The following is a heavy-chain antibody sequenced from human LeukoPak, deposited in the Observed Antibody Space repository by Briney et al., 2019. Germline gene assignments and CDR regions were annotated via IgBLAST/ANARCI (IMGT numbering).Heavy chain of an antibody. Sequence: PSETLSLTCTVSGGPISGDSWSWIRQPAGKGLEWIGHIYNIGHIYNSGSTNYNPSLNSRVTMSVDTSKNQFSLNLNSVTAADTAVYYCARDCTGDCYSVNPFDIWGQGTMVTVSS. CDR3: ARDCTGDCYSVNPFDI. J-gene: IGHJ3*02. CDR1: GGPISGDS. D-gene: IGHD2-21*01. CDR2: IYNIGHIYNSGST. V-gene: IGHV4-4*07.